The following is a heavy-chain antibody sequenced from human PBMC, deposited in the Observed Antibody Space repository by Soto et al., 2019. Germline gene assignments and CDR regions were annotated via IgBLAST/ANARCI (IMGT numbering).Heavy chain of an antibody. CDR3: AKDLGDYVWGSYRSIFAFDI. V-gene: IGHV3-30*18. J-gene: IGHJ3*02. D-gene: IGHD3-16*02. CDR2: ISYDGSNK. Sequence: SGWTLNSYNMHWVRQAPGKGLEWVAVISYDGSNKYYADSVKGRFTISRDNSKNTLYLQMNSLRAEDTAVYYCAKDLGDYVWGSYRSIFAFDIWGPGTMVTVSS. CDR1: GWTLNSYN.